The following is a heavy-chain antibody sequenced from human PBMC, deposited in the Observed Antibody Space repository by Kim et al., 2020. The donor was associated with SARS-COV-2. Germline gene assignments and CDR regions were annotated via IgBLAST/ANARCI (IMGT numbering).Heavy chain of an antibody. J-gene: IGHJ4*02. CDR3: AKGSVAAADPFDY. V-gene: IGHV3-23*01. Sequence: LSLTCAASGFTFSSYAMSWVRQAPGKGLEWVSAISGSGGSTYYADSVKGRFTISRDNSKNTLYLQMNSLRAEDTAVYYCAKGSVAAADPFDYWGQGTLVTVSS. D-gene: IGHD6-13*01. CDR1: GFTFSSYA. CDR2: ISGSGGST.